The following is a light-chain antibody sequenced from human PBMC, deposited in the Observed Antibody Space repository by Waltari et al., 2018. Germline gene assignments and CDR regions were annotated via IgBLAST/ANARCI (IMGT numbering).Light chain of an antibody. J-gene: IGKJ4*01. CDR3: QQRSNWPPL. CDR2: DAS. Sequence: IVFTQSPATLSLSPGERATLSCMASQSVSTFFAWYQQKPGQAPRLLLYDASNRATGIPARFSGSGSGTDFTLTISSLEPEEFALYYWQQRSNWPPLFGGGTKVEIK. CDR1: QSVSTF. V-gene: IGKV3-11*01.